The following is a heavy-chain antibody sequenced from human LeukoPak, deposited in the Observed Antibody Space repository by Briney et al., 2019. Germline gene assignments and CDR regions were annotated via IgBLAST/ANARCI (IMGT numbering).Heavy chain of an antibody. V-gene: IGHV3-30-3*01. J-gene: IGHJ4*02. Sequence: PGRSLRLSCAASGFTFSSYAMHWVRQAPGKGLEWLAVISYDGSNKYYADSVKGRFTISRDNSKNTLYLQMNSLRAEDTAVYYCARDLVGHPPEYYFDYWGQGTLVTVSS. CDR1: GFTFSSYA. D-gene: IGHD2-2*01. CDR2: ISYDGSNK. CDR3: ARDLVGHPPEYYFDY.